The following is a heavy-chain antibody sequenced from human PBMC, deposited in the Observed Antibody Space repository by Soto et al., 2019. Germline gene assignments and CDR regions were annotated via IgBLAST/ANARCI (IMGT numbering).Heavy chain of an antibody. CDR1: GYTLSTYD. J-gene: IGHJ4*02. CDR3: ATGSQTRDY. V-gene: IGHV1-8*01. Sequence: QAQLVQSGAEVKKPGASVKVSCKASGYTLSTYDINWVRQAAGRGLEWMGWMDSYTGNTGYAQEFQGRLIMTRDTAINAAYMTLSSLQSEDTAVYFSATGSQTRDYSGLRTLVTASS. CDR2: MDSYTGNT.